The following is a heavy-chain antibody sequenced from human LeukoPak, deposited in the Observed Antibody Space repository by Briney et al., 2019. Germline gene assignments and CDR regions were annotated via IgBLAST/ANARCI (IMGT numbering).Heavy chain of an antibody. CDR2: IYHSGST. D-gene: IGHD3-10*01. CDR3: ARGGFGAFDY. V-gene: IGHV4-38-2*01. CDR1: GYSIRSGYY. Sequence: SETLSLTCAVSGYSIRSGYYWGWIRQPPGKGREWIGSIYHSGSTYYNSSLKNRVTISVDTSKNQFSLKLSSVTAADTAVYYCARGGFGAFDYWGQGTLVTVSS. J-gene: IGHJ4*02.